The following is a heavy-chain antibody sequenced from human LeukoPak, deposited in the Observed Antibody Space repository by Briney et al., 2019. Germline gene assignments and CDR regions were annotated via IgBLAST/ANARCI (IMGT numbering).Heavy chain of an antibody. Sequence: SETLSLTCTVSGDAITGSSYYWGWIRQPPGKGLEWIGSMYYSGSTYSNPSLKSRVTMSADTSKNQFSLKLSSVSAADTAVYYCARQYYDRTGYYYFDYWDQGTLVSVS. D-gene: IGHD3-22*01. CDR2: MYYSGST. CDR1: GDAITGSSYY. CDR3: ARQYYDRTGYYYFDY. V-gene: IGHV4-39*01. J-gene: IGHJ4*02.